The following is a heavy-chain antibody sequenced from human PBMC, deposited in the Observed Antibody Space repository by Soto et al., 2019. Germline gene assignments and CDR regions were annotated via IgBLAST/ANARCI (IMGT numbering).Heavy chain of an antibody. V-gene: IGHV3-9*01. CDR1: GFTFDDYA. Sequence: GGSLRLSCAASGFTFDDYAMHWVRQAPGKGLEWVSGISWNSGRIGYANCVKGRFTISRDNAKNCLYLQMNSLRAEDTALYYCAKSYLGRVVPAAMRVNWFDPWGQGTLVTVSS. CDR3: AKSYLGRVVPAAMRVNWFDP. J-gene: IGHJ5*02. CDR2: ISWNSGRI. D-gene: IGHD2-2*01.